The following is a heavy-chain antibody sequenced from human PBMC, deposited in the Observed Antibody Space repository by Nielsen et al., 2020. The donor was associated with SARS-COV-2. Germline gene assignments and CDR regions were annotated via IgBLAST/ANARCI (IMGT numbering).Heavy chain of an antibody. CDR2: IFYRGNT. CDR3: VRIDMATISVDY. Sequence: SETLSLTCIVSGGSISTGSHYWSWIRQPPGPGLEWIGYIFYRGNTNYNPSLKSRVTISVDTSKNQFSLKVNSVTAADTAVYYCVRIDMATISVDYWGRGTLVTVSS. V-gene: IGHV4-61*01. J-gene: IGHJ4*02. CDR1: GGSISTGSHY. D-gene: IGHD5-24*01.